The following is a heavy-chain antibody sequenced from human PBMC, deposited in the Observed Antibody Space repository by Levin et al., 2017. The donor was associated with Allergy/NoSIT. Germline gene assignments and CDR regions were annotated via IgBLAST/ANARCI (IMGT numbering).Heavy chain of an antibody. V-gene: IGHV3-23*01. D-gene: IGHD2-15*01. CDR1: GFTFSSYA. CDR3: AKGGRYCSGGSCYSVYDY. CDR2: ISGSGGST. J-gene: IGHJ4*02. Sequence: PGGSLRLSCAASGFTFSSYAMSWVRQAPGKGLEWVSAISGSGGSTYYADSVKGRFTISRDNSKNTLYLQMNSLRAEDTAVYYCAKGGRYCSGGSCYSVYDYWGQGTLVTVSS.